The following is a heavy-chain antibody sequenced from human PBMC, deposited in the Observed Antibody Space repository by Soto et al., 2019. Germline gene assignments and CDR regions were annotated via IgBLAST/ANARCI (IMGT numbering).Heavy chain of an antibody. V-gene: IGHV1-69*02. D-gene: IGHD2-2*01. CDR2: IIPMLTVT. CDR3: SIGSWSAETFDV. Sequence: QVHLVQSGAEVKKPGSSVKVSCKAAGGTFSTYTLIWVRQAPGQGLEWMGRIIPMLTVTNSAQRFQGRVTLTADKSPNTAFMELTSLSSDDTAVYYCSIGSWSAETFDVWGQGTMVTVSS. J-gene: IGHJ3*01. CDR1: GGTFSTYT.